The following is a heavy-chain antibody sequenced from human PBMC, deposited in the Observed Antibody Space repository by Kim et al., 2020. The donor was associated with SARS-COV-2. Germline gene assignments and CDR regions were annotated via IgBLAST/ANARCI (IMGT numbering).Heavy chain of an antibody. CDR2: ISSSGSTV. CDR3: ARARLTGSLAFDI. CDR1: GITFSDYF. Sequence: GGSLRLSCAASGITFSDYFMSWIRQAPGKGLEWVSYISSSGSTVYYADSLKGRFTISRDNAKNSLYLQMNSLRAEDTAVYYCARARLTGSLAFDIWGQGTMVTVSS. J-gene: IGHJ3*02. V-gene: IGHV3-11*01. D-gene: IGHD3-10*01.